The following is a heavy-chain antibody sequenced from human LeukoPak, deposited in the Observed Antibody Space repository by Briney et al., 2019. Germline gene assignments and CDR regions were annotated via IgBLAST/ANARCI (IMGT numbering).Heavy chain of an antibody. V-gene: IGHV3-21*01. Sequence: GGSLRLSCAASGFTFSSYSMNWVRQAPGKGLERVSSISSSSSYIYYADSVKGRFTTSRDNAKNSLYLQMNSLRAEDTAVYYCARAPLDDSSGYYHFDYWGQGTLVTVSS. CDR2: ISSSSSYI. CDR1: GFTFSSYS. D-gene: IGHD3-22*01. J-gene: IGHJ4*02. CDR3: ARAPLDDSSGYYHFDY.